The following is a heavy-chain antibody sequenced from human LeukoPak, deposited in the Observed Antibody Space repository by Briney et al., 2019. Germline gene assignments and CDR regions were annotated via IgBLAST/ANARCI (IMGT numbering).Heavy chain of an antibody. CDR3: ARGPPNWGYDY. CDR1: GHTFTSYD. J-gene: IGHJ4*02. D-gene: IGHD7-27*01. CDR2: MSPNSGDT. Sequence: ASVKVSCKASGHTFTSYDFNWVRQATGQRPEWMGWMSPNSGDTGYAQKFQDRVTMTRNTSISTAYMELSSLRSDDTAVYYCARGPPNWGYDYWGPGTLVTVSS. V-gene: IGHV1-8*01.